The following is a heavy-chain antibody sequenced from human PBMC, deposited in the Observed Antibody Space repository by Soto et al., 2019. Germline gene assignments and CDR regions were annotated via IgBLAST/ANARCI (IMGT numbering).Heavy chain of an antibody. D-gene: IGHD6-6*01. CDR1: GYTFSNYG. V-gene: IGHV1-18*01. CDR2: ISGYNGNT. Sequence: QVQLLQSGAEVKKPGASVKVSCKASGYTFSNYGFSWVRQAPGQGLEWMGWISGYNGNTNYAERLQGRVTMTTDTSTRTDYMELKSLRYDDTAVYYYAREGQLGYWGQGTPVTVSS. J-gene: IGHJ4*02. CDR3: AREGQLGY.